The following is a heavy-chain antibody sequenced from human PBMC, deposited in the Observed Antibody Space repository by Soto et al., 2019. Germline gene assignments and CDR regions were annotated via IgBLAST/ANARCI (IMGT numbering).Heavy chain of an antibody. CDR1: GFTFSNYA. CDR2: LSDGGGST. CDR3: AKDPLRGGNYYFFYFDY. Sequence: GGSLRLSCAASGFTFSNYAMSWVRQAPGKGLEWVSGLSDGGGSTFYADSVKGRFTISRDNAKNTLYLQMSSLRAEDTAVYYCAKDPLRGGNYYFFYFDYWGQGTLVTVSS. J-gene: IGHJ4*02. D-gene: IGHD2-21*02. V-gene: IGHV3-23*01.